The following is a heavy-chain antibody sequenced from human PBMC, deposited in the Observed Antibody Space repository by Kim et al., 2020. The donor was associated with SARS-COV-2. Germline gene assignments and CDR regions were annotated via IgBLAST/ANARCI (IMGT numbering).Heavy chain of an antibody. V-gene: IGHV3-33*05. CDR3: TRGILTGYGMDV. CDR1: GFTFSSYG. D-gene: IGHD3-9*01. Sequence: GGSLRLSCAASGFTFSSYGMHWVRQAPGKGLEWVAVISYDGSNKYYADSVKGRFTISRDNSKNTLYLQMNSLRAEDTAVYYCTRGILTGYGMDVWGQGTTVTVSS. CDR2: ISYDGSNK. J-gene: IGHJ6*02.